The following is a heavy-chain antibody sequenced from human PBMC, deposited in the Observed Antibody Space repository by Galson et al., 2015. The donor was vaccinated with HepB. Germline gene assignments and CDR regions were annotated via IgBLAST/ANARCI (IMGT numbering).Heavy chain of an antibody. V-gene: IGHV3-7*03. CDR2: VKEDGSEK. CDR3: ARVRGDLYDPRTYYFDY. J-gene: IGHJ4*02. CDR1: GFTFSSYW. Sequence: SLRLPCAASGFTFSSYWLSWVRQAPGKGLECVANVKEDGSEKYFVDSVKGRFTISRDNARNSLYLQMNSLRAEDTAVYYCARVRGDLYDPRTYYFDYWGQGTLVTVSS. D-gene: IGHD3-10*01.